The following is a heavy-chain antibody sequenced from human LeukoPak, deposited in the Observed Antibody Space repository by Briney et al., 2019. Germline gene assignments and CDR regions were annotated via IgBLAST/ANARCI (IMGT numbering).Heavy chain of an antibody. CDR1: GGSISIHY. D-gene: IGHD6-19*01. V-gene: IGHV4-59*11. J-gene: IGHJ4*02. CDR2: IFYSGTT. CDR3: ARVSYSSGWYEPFDY. Sequence: SETLSLTCTVSGGSISIHYCSCSRHPPGEGREWSGIIFYSGTTHYNPSLKSRVTMSVDTYKNQFSLKLSSVTAEDTAVYYCARVSYSSGWYEPFDYWGQGTLVTVSS.